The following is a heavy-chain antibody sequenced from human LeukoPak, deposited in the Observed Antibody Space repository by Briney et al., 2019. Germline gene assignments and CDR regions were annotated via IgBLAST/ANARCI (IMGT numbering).Heavy chain of an antibody. V-gene: IGHV1-69*04. D-gene: IGHD5-24*01. CDR3: AREDEMATIPFDY. J-gene: IGHJ4*02. CDR2: IISIFGIA. Sequence: SVKVSCKASGGTFSSYAISWVRQDPGQGLEWMGSIISIFGIANYAQKFQGRVTITADKSTSTAYMELSSLRSEDTGVYYCAREDEMATIPFDYWGQGTLVTVSS. CDR1: GGTFSSYA.